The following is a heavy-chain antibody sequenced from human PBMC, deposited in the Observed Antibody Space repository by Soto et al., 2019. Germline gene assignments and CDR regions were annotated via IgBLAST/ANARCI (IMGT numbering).Heavy chain of an antibody. CDR3: AKMGSLRLVVVTAGPDY. CDR1: GFTFSSYG. CDR2: ISYDGSNK. Sequence: QVQLVESGGGVVQPGRSLRLSCAASGFTFSSYGMHWVRQAPGKGLEWVAVISYDGSNKYYADSVKGRFTISRDNSKNTLYLQMNSLRAEDTAVYYCAKMGSLRLVVVTAGPDYWGQGTLVTVSS. J-gene: IGHJ4*02. D-gene: IGHD2-21*02. V-gene: IGHV3-30*18.